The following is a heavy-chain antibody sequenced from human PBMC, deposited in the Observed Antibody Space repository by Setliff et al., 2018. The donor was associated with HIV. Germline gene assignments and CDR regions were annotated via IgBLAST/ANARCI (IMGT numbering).Heavy chain of an antibody. CDR3: TTAGHGSLDFDY. J-gene: IGHJ4*02. CDR1: GFTFNNAW. D-gene: IGHD1-1*01. Sequence: GGSLRLSCVASGFTFNNAWMTWVRQAPGKGLEWVGHIKSRTDGGTTDYGAPVNGRFSISRDDSKNTLYLQMNSLKTEDTAVYYCTTAGHGSLDFDYWGQGTRVTVSS. V-gene: IGHV3-15*01. CDR2: IKSRTDGGTT.